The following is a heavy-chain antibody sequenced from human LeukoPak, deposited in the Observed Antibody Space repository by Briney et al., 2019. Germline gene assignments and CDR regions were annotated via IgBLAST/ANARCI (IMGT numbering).Heavy chain of an antibody. Sequence: GGSLSLSCAASGFTFRDYNMNWVRQPPGKGLGGVSYITESGNTIHYADSVKGRFTISRDNAKNSLYLQMNSLRAEDTAVYYCARSIGLTGGGVDFWGQGTTVTVSS. CDR1: GFTFRDYN. D-gene: IGHD3-9*01. CDR2: ITESGNTI. CDR3: ARSIGLTGGGVDF. J-gene: IGHJ6*02. V-gene: IGHV3-11*01.